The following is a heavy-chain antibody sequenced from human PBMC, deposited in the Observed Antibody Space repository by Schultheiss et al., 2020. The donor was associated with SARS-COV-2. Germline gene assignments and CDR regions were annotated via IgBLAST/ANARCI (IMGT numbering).Heavy chain of an antibody. Sequence: GSLRLSCTVSGGSISSYYWSWIRQPAGKGLEWIGRIYTSGSTNYNPSLKSRVTMSVDTSKNQFSLKLSSVTAADTAVYYCARDSVGARVAAAFDYWGQGTLVTVSS. CDR3: ARDSVGARVAAAFDY. J-gene: IGHJ4*02. V-gene: IGHV4-4*07. CDR1: GGSISSYY. CDR2: IYTSGST. D-gene: IGHD6-13*01.